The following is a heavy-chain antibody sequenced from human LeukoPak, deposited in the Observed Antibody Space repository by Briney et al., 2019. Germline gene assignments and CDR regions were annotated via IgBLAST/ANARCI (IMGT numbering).Heavy chain of an antibody. V-gene: IGHV3-33*01. CDR2: IWYDGSNK. D-gene: IGHD1-26*01. CDR1: GFTFSSYG. J-gene: IGHJ3*02. Sequence: GRSLRLSCAASGFTFSSYGMHWVRQAPGKGLEWVAVIWYDGSNKYYADSVKGRFTISRDNSKNTLYLQMNSLRAEDTAVYYCARDLFSESELHSGDAFDIWGQGTMVTVSS. CDR3: ARDLFSESELHSGDAFDI.